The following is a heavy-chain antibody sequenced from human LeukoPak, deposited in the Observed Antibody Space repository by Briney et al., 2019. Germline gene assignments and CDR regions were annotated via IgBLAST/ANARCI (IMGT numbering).Heavy chain of an antibody. CDR1: GFTFTSRSA. CDR3: AAPYTSSWFDL. V-gene: IGHV1-58*01. J-gene: IGHJ5*02. D-gene: IGHD6-13*01. CDR2: FVVDSDNT. Sequence: GASVKVSCKASGFTFTSRSAVQWVRQARGQRLEWIGWFVVDSDNTNYAENFQERVTITRDMSASTSYMELSSLRSEDTAVYFCAAPYTSSWFDLWGQGTLVTVSS.